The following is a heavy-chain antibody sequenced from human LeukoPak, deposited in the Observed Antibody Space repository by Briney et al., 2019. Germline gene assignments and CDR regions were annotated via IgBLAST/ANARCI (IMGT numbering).Heavy chain of an antibody. Sequence: SETLSLTCTVSGGSISSSSYYWCWIRQPPGKGLEWIGSIYYSGSTYYNPSLKSRVTISVDTSKNQFSLKLSSVTAADTAVYYCARGNTYYYDSSGYYSGPPFDYWGQGTLVTVSS. CDR2: IYYSGST. D-gene: IGHD3-22*01. J-gene: IGHJ4*02. CDR3: ARGNTYYYDSSGYYSGPPFDY. CDR1: GGSISSSSYY. V-gene: IGHV4-39*07.